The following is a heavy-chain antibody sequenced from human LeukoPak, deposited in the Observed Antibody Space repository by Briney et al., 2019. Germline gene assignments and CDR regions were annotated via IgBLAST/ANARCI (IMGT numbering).Heavy chain of an antibody. CDR3: ARDSPTSMIVNGFFAS. J-gene: IGHJ4*02. D-gene: IGHD3-22*01. CDR2: IRQDGSEK. V-gene: IGHV3-7*01. Sequence: GGSLRLSCTASGFTFSSYWMSWVRQAPGKGLEWVATIRQDGSEKYYVDSVKGRFTIFRDNAKNSLYLQMSSLGAVDTAVYYCARDSPTSMIVNGFFASWGLGTQVTVSS. CDR1: GFTFSSYW.